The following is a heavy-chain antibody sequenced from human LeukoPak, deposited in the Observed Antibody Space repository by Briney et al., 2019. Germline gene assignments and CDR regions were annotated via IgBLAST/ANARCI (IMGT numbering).Heavy chain of an antibody. CDR3: ASLNWGSWYFDL. Sequence: GGSLRLSCAASRFTFSSYAMSWVRQAPGKGLEWVSTISGGGGSTYYADSVKGRFTISRDNSKNTLYLQMNSLRADDTAVYYCASLNWGSWYFDLWGRGTLVTVSS. V-gene: IGHV3-23*01. CDR2: ISGGGGST. D-gene: IGHD7-27*01. J-gene: IGHJ2*01. CDR1: RFTFSSYA.